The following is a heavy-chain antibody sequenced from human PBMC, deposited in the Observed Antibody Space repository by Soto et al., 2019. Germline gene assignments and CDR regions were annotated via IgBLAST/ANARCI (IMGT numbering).Heavy chain of an antibody. CDR2: ISYDGSNK. CDR3: ARAKAPAGTYYDFWSSLNWFDP. D-gene: IGHD3-3*01. J-gene: IGHJ5*02. CDR1: GFTFSSYA. V-gene: IGHV3-30-3*01. Sequence: PGGSLRLSCAASGFTFSSYAMHWVRQAPGKGLEWVAVISYDGSNKYYADSVKGRFTISRDNSKNTLYLQMNSRRAEDTAVYYCARAKAPAGTYYDFWSSLNWFDPWGQGTLVTVSA.